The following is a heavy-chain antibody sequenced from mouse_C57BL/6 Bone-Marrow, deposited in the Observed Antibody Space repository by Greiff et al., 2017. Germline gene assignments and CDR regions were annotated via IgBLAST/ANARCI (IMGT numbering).Heavy chain of an antibody. Sequence: VQLQQSGPELVKPGASVKLSCKASGYTFTSYDINWVKQRPGQGLEWIGWIYPRDGSTKYNEKFKGKATLTVDTSSSTAYMELHSLTSEDSAVYFWARVGCDGSGGDWYFDVWGRGTTVTVTS. D-gene: IGHD1-1*01. CDR3: ARVGCDGSGGDWYFDV. J-gene: IGHJ1*03. V-gene: IGHV1-85*01. CDR2: IYPRDGST. CDR1: GYTFTSYD.